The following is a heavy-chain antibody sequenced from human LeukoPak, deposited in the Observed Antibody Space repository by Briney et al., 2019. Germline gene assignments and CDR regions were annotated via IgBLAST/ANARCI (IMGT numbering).Heavy chain of an antibody. CDR1: DGSISSSRYS. D-gene: IGHD3-10*01. CDR2: IYYRGST. V-gene: IGHV4-39*07. CDR3: ARGETPGSFFDY. Sequence: SETLSLTCIVSDGSISSSRYSWGVIRQPPGKGLEWIANIYYRGSTSYNPSLKSRVTISVDTSKNQFSLKLTSVTAADTAVYYCARGETPGSFFDYWGQGTLVTVSS. J-gene: IGHJ4*02.